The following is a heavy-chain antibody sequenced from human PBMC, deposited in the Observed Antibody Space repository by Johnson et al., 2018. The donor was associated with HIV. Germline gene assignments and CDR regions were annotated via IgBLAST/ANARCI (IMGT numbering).Heavy chain of an antibody. V-gene: IGHV3-30*04. Sequence: QVQLVESGGGLVKPGGSLRLSCAASGFTFSSYAMHWVRQAPGRGLEWVAVISYDASKKYYADSVKGRFTISRDHSKNSLYLQMNSLRAEDTALYYCARDRAGFDIWGQGTMVTVSS. J-gene: IGHJ3*02. CDR3: ARDRAGFDI. D-gene: IGHD6-19*01. CDR1: GFTFSSYA. CDR2: ISYDASKK.